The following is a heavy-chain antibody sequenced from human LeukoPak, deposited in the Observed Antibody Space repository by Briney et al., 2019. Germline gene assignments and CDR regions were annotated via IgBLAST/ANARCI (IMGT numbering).Heavy chain of an antibody. CDR2: IYSGGNT. V-gene: IGHV3-53*01. D-gene: IGHD3-22*01. Sequence: GGSLRLSCAASGFTVSSSYMSWVRQAPGKGLEWVSAIYSGGNTYYADSVQGRFTISRDNAKNSLYLQMNSLRAEDTAVYYCARDRYYYDSSGLFDYWGQGTLVTVSS. J-gene: IGHJ4*02. CDR3: ARDRYYYDSSGLFDY. CDR1: GFTVSSSY.